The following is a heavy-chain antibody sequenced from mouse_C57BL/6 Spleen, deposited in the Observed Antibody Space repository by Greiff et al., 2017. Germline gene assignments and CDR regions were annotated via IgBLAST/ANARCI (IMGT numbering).Heavy chain of an antibody. V-gene: IGHV1-37*01. CDR1: GYSFTGYF. D-gene: IGHD1-1*01. CDR2: INPYNGDT. CDR3: TGDVTTVGRDWFAY. Sequence: VQLKQSGPELVKPGASVKISCKASGYSFTGYFMNWVKQSHGQSLEWIGRINPYNGDTFYNQKFKGKATLTVDKSSRTAHMELLSLTSSSFAVYYCTGDVTTVGRDWFAYWGQGTLVTVSA. J-gene: IGHJ3*01.